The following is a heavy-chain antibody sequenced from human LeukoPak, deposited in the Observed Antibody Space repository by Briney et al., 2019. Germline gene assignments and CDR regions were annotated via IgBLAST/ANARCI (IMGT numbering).Heavy chain of an antibody. V-gene: IGHV1-18*01. Sequence: GASVKVSCKASGYTFTSYGISWVRQAPGQGLEWMGWISAYNGNTNYAQKLQGRVTMTTDTSTSTAYMELRSLRSDDTAVYYCARDKGRSSTSCASRVYYYGMDVWGQGTTVTVSS. CDR2: ISAYNGNT. CDR3: ARDKGRSSTSCASRVYYYGMDV. J-gene: IGHJ6*02. D-gene: IGHD2-2*01. CDR1: GYTFTSYG.